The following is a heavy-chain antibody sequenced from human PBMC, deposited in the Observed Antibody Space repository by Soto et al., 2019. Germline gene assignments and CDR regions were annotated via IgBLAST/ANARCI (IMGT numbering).Heavy chain of an antibody. Sequence: EVHVFESGGGLVQPGGSLRLSCAASGFTFSSYAMLWVLQSPGKVLELVSAISGSGDKTWYAGSVKGRLTTSRDNSKNTLYLQMNSLRAEDTAVYYWAKDLPISSDWYGGIGSWGQGTLVTVSS. CDR1: GFTFSSYA. CDR3: AKDLPISSDWYGGIGS. V-gene: IGHV3-23*01. D-gene: IGHD6-19*01. CDR2: ISGSGDKT. J-gene: IGHJ4*02.